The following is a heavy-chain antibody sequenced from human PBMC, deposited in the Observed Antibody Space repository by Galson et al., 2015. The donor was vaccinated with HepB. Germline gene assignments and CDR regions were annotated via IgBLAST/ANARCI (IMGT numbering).Heavy chain of an antibody. D-gene: IGHD6-6*01. Sequence: CAISGDSVSRNSAAWNWIRQSPSRGLEWLGRTYYRSKWYNDYAVSVKSRITINPDTSKNQFFLQLNSVTPEDTAVYYCARVLYSSSALSYYYGMDVWGQGTTVTVSS. CDR2: TYYRSKWYN. CDR3: ARVLYSSSALSYYYGMDV. CDR1: GDSVSRNSAA. V-gene: IGHV6-1*01. J-gene: IGHJ6*02.